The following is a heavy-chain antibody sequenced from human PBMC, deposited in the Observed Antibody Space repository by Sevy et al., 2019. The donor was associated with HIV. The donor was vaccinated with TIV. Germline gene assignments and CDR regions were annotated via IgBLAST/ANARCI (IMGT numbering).Heavy chain of an antibody. J-gene: IGHJ4*01. Sequence: GGSLRLSCAASGFTFSSYGMHWVRQAPGKGLEWVAFIRYDGSNKYYADSVKGRFTISRDNSKNTLYLRMNSLRAEDTAVYYCAKEGSSSWFLGRFAQIHHYFDYWGHGTLVTVSS. CDR2: IRYDGSNK. D-gene: IGHD6-13*01. CDR1: GFTFSSYG. CDR3: AKEGSSSWFLGRFAQIHHYFDY. V-gene: IGHV3-30*02.